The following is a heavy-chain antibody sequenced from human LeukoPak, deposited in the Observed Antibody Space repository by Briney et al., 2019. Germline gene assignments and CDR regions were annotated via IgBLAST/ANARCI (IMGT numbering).Heavy chain of an antibody. V-gene: IGHV3-23*01. CDR2: ISGSGGST. D-gene: IGHD2-15*01. J-gene: IGHJ4*02. CDR1: GFTFSSYA. CDR3: AKRGGLAGYFDY. Sequence: QTGGSLRLSCAASGFTFSSYAMSWVRQAPGKGLEWVSAISGSGGSTYYADSVKGRFTISRDNSKNTLYLQVNSLRAEDTAVYYCAKRGGLAGYFDYWGQGTLVTVSS.